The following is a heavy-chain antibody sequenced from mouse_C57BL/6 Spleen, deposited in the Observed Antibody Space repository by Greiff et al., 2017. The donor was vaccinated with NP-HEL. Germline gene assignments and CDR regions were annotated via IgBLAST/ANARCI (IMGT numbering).Heavy chain of an antibody. Sequence: EVMLVESGAELVKPGASVKLSCTASGFNIKDYYMHWVKQRPEQGLEWIGRIDPEDGETKYAPKFQGKATITADTSSNTAYLQLSSLTSEDTAVYYCARAGITTVVFDYWGQGTTLTVSS. CDR3: ARAGITTVVFDY. V-gene: IGHV14-2*01. CDR1: GFNIKDYY. CDR2: IDPEDGET. J-gene: IGHJ2*01. D-gene: IGHD1-1*01.